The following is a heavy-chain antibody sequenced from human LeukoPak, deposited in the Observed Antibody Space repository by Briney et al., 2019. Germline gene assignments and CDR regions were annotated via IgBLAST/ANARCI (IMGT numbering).Heavy chain of an antibody. D-gene: IGHD1-1*01. CDR1: GFTFSSYA. CDR2: ISGSGGST. CDR3: APYNPLDYSFDY. Sequence: GGSLRLSCAASGFTFSSYAMSWVRQAPGKGLEWVSAISGSGGSTYYADSVKGRFTISRDNSKNTLYLQVNSLRAEDTAVYYCAPYNPLDYSFDYWGQGTLVTVSS. J-gene: IGHJ4*02. V-gene: IGHV3-23*01.